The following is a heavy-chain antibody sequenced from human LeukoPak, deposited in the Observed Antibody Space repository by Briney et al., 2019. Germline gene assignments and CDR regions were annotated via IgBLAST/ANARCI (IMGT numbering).Heavy chain of an antibody. CDR2: IRYDGENK. D-gene: IGHD3-3*01. V-gene: IGHV3-30*02. Sequence: GGSLRLSCVASGFTFSSYGMHWVRQAPGKGLEWVAFIRYDGENKFYADSVKGRFTISRDNSKNTLYLQMNSLRTEDTAVYYCAKGFRFLEWLLYRAEYFQHWGQGTLVTVSS. CDR3: AKGFRFLEWLLYRAEYFQH. CDR1: GFTFSSYG. J-gene: IGHJ1*01.